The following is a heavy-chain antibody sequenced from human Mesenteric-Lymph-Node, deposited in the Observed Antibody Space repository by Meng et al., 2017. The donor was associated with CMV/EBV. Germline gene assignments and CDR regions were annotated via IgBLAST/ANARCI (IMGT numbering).Heavy chain of an antibody. Sequence: GGSLRLSCAASGFTFEDYGMSWVRQVPGKGLEWVSAINWNGNSAGYADSVKGRFTISRDNAKNSLYLQMNSLRGEDTALYYCARDLGSLGTTGYYSWGQGTLVTVSS. V-gene: IGHV3-20*04. D-gene: IGHD3-9*01. CDR3: ARDLGSLGTTGYYS. CDR2: INWNGNSA. CDR1: GFTFEDYG. J-gene: IGHJ5*02.